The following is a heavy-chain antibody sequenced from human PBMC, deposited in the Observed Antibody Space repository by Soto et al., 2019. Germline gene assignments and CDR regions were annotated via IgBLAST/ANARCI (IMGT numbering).Heavy chain of an antibody. D-gene: IGHD3-22*01. Sequence: QVQLVQSGAEVKKPGSSVKVSCKASAGTFSSYGISWVRQAPGQGLEWMGGIMPIFGTPIYAQKFQGRVTITADESTSTGYMEGSRRTSEATAVYYWARERSWKSYCYDRSVPYFYGMDVWGQGTTVNVSS. J-gene: IGHJ6*02. CDR3: ARERSWKSYCYDRSVPYFYGMDV. CDR2: IMPIFGTP. CDR1: AGTFSSYG. V-gene: IGHV1-69*01.